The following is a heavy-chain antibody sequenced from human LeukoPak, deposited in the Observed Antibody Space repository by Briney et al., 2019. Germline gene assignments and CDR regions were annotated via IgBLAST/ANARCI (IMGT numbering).Heavy chain of an antibody. V-gene: IGHV1-8*01. CDR3: ARGNYYDSSGYPNWFDP. Sequence: ASVKVSCKASGYTFTSYDINWVRQATGQGLEWMGWMNAKSGNTGYAENFQGRVTMTSNTSITTAYIELSSLRSEDTAVYYCARGNYYDSSGYPNWFDPWGQGTLVTISS. CDR1: GYTFTSYD. D-gene: IGHD3-22*01. J-gene: IGHJ5*02. CDR2: MNAKSGNT.